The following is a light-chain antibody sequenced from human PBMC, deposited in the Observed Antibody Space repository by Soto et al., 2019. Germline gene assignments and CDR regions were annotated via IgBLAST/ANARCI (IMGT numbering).Light chain of an antibody. J-gene: IGLJ1*01. V-gene: IGLV1-40*01. Sequence: QSVLTQPPSVSGAPGQRVTISCTGSSSNIGTVYDVHWYQQLPGTAPKLLIYDISHRPSGVPDRFSGSKSGTSASLAITGLQAEDEADYYCQSYDSNLSAYVFGTGTKVTVL. CDR1: SSNIGTVYD. CDR2: DIS. CDR3: QSYDSNLSAYV.